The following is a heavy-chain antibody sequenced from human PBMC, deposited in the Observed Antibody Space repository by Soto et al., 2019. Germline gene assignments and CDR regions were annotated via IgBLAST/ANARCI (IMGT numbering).Heavy chain of an antibody. J-gene: IGHJ3*02. CDR2: IVVGSGNT. CDR1: GFTFTSSA. V-gene: IGHV1-58*01. Sequence: SVKVSCKASGFTFTSSAVQWVRQARGQRLEWIGWIVVGSGNTNYAQKFQERVTITRDMSTSTAYMELSSLRSEDTAVYYCAAEADSSGWDDAFDIWGQGTMVTVSS. D-gene: IGHD6-19*01. CDR3: AAEADSSGWDDAFDI.